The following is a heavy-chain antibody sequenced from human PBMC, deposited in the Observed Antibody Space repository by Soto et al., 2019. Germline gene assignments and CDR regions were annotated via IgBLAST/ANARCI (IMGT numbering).Heavy chain of an antibody. D-gene: IGHD1-1*01. V-gene: IGHV1-69*12. CDR3: ARDKDREQLGVNYYYTLDV. CDR2: IIPIFRTP. J-gene: IGHJ6*02. CDR1: GDTFDTFA. Sequence: QVQLVQSGAEVVKPGSSVKVSCKASGDTFDTFAISWVRQAPGQGLEWMGGIIPIFRTPDYGQKFQGRVTITAHESTSTAYMELSSLRSEDTAVYYCARDKDREQLGVNYYYTLDVWGQGTTVTVSS.